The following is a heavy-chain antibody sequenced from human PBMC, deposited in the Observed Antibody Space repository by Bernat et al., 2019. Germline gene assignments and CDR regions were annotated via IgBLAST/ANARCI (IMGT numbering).Heavy chain of an antibody. CDR1: GFTFSSYA. V-gene: IGHV3-73*01. D-gene: IGHD4-23*01. CDR3: TRRQSQGGNSVRVNYYGMDV. CDR2: IRSKANSYAT. Sequence: VQLVESGGGVVQPGRSLRLSCAASGFTFSSYAMHWVRQASGKGLEWVGRIRSKANSYATAYAASVKGRFTIYRDDSKNTAYLQMNSLKTEDTAVYYCTRRQSQGGNSVRVNYYGMDVWGQGTTVTVSS. J-gene: IGHJ6*02.